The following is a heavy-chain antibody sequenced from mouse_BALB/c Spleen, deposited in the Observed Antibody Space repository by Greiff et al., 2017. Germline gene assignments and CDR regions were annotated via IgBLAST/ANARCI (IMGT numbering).Heavy chain of an antibody. CDR3: ARQELGRDFDY. CDR2: ISSGGGST. J-gene: IGHJ2*01. V-gene: IGHV5-12-1*01. D-gene: IGHD4-1*01. CDR1: GFAFSSYD. Sequence: EVKVVESGGGLVKPGGSLKLSCAASGFAFSSYDMSWVRQTPEKRLEWVAYISSGGGSTYYPDTVKGRFTISRDNAKNTPYLQMSSLKSEDTAMYYCARQELGRDFDYWGQGTTLTVSS.